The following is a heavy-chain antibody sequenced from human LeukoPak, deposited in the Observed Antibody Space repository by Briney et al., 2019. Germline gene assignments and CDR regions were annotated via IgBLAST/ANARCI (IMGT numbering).Heavy chain of an antibody. CDR1: GFTFTNYN. D-gene: IGHD3-10*01. V-gene: IGHV3-21*06. CDR3: ARALWSGPVYYGMDV. J-gene: IGHJ6*02. Sequence: GGSLRLSCAASGFTFTNYNFYWVRQAPGRGLEWVSFISSTSSYIYYADSMKGRFTTSRDNAKNSLYLQMNSLRAEDTAVYYCARALWSGPVYYGMDVWGQGTTVTVSS. CDR2: ISSTSSYI.